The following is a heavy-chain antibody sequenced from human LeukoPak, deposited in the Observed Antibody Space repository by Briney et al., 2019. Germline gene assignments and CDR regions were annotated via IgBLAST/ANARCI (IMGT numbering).Heavy chain of an antibody. CDR3: ARGVLCSGGSCSHDY. Sequence: GGSLRLSCAASGFTFSSYSMNWVRQAPGKGLEWVSSISSSSSYIYYADSVKGRFTISRDNAKNSLYLQMNSLRAEDTAVYYCARGVLCSGGSCSHDYWGQGTLVTVSS. CDR1: GFTFSSYS. CDR2: ISSSSSYI. D-gene: IGHD2-15*01. V-gene: IGHV3-21*01. J-gene: IGHJ4*02.